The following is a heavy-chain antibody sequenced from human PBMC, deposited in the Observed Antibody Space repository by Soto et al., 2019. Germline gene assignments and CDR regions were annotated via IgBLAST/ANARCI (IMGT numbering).Heavy chain of an antibody. V-gene: IGHV1-46*01. CDR1: GYTFTSFY. CDR3: ARQTYLWLLGYYYYYGMDV. CDR2: INPSGGST. D-gene: IGHD5-18*01. J-gene: IGHJ6*02. Sequence: ASVKVSCKASGYTFTSFYMHWVRQAPGQGLEWMGIINPSGGSTSYAQKFQGRVTMTRDTSTSTVYMELSSLRSEDTAVYYCARQTYLWLLGYYYYYGMDVWGQGTTVTVSS.